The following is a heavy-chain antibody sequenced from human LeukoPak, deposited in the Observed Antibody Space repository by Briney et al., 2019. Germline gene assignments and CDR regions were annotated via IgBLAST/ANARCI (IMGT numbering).Heavy chain of an antibody. V-gene: IGHV6-1*01. CDR1: GDSVSSNSAA. CDR3: ARAGGIYGENWFDP. Sequence: SQTLSLTCAISGDSVSSNSAAWDWIRQSPSRGLEWLGRTYYRSKWYNDYAVSVKSRITINPDTSKNQSSLQLNSVTPEDTAVYYCARAGGIYGENWFDPWGQGTLVTVSS. CDR2: TYYRSKWYN. J-gene: IGHJ5*02. D-gene: IGHD4-17*01.